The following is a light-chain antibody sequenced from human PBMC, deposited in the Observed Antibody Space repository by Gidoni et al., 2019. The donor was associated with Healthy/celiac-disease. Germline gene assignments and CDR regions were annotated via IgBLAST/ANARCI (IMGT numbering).Light chain of an antibody. CDR3: QQYISYPWT. CDR1: QSISSW. Sequence: DIQMTQSPSTLSASVGDRVTITCRASQSISSWLAWYQQEPGKAPKFLIHKASSLETGVSSRFSGSGSGTEFTLTISSLQPDDFATYYCQQYISYPWTFGQGTKVEVK. CDR2: KAS. V-gene: IGKV1-5*03. J-gene: IGKJ1*01.